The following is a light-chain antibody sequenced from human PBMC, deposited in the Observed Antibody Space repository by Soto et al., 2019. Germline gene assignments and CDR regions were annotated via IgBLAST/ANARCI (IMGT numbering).Light chain of an antibody. CDR3: MQATPWPYT. CDR2: KVS. CDR1: QSLVSSDGDTY. Sequence: DVVMTQSPLSLPVTLGQPASISCRSSQSLVSSDGDTYLHWFQQRPGQSPRRLIYKVSNRDSGVPDRFSGSGSGTDFTLRISRVEAEDVGVYYCMQATPWPYTFGQGTKLEIK. V-gene: IGKV2-30*01. J-gene: IGKJ2*01.